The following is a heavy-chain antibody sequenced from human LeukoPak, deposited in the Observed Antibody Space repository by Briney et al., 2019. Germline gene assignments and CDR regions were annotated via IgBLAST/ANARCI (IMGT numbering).Heavy chain of an antibody. D-gene: IGHD1-26*01. CDR2: INHSGST. Sequence: PETLSLTCAVYGGSFSGYYWSWIRQPPGKGLEWIGEINHSGSTNYNPSLKSRVTISVDTSKNQFSLKLSSVTAADTAVYYCARGLRGGGGATIYFDYWGQGTLVTVSS. V-gene: IGHV4-34*01. CDR3: ARGLRGGGGATIYFDY. CDR1: GGSFSGYY. J-gene: IGHJ4*02.